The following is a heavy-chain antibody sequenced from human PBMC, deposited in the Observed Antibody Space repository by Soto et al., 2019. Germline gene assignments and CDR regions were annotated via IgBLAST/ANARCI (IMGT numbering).Heavy chain of an antibody. J-gene: IGHJ4*02. D-gene: IGHD3-10*01. Sequence: EVQLVESGGGLVKPGGSLRLSCAASGFTFSSYSMNWVRQAPGKGLEWVSSISSSSSYIFYADSVKGRFTISRDNAKNSLFLQMNSLRDEDTSVYYCAGVWFGSQAHDYWGQGTLVTVSA. CDR3: AGVWFGSQAHDY. CDR1: GFTFSSYS. V-gene: IGHV3-21*01. CDR2: ISSSSSYI.